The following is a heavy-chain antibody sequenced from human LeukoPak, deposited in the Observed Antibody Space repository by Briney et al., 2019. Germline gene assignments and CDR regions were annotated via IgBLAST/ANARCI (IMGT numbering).Heavy chain of an antibody. CDR2: LSGSGGST. D-gene: IGHD3-9*01. J-gene: IGHJ4*02. CDR1: GFTFSSYA. CDR3: AKAAEPYYDILTGSDY. V-gene: IGHV3-23*01. Sequence: GGSLRLSCAASGFTFSSYAMIWVPQAPGKGLEWVSALSGSGGSTYYADSVKGRFTISRDNSKNTLYLQMNSLRAEDTAVYYCAKAAEPYYDILTGSDYWGQGTLVTVSS.